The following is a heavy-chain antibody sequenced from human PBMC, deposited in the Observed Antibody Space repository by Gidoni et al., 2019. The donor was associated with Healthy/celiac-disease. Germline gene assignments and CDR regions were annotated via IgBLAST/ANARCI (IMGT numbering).Heavy chain of an antibody. CDR1: GGPISSGGYY. J-gene: IGHJ4*02. CDR2: IYYRGST. V-gene: IGHV4-31*03. CDR3: ASKTMVRGVMD. Sequence: QVQLQESGPGLVKPSQTLSLPCTVSGGPISSGGYYWSWIRQHPGKGLEWIGYIYYRGSTYYNPSLKSRVTISVDTSKNQFSLKLSSVTAADTAVYYCASKTMVRGVMDWGQGTLVTVSS. D-gene: IGHD3-10*01.